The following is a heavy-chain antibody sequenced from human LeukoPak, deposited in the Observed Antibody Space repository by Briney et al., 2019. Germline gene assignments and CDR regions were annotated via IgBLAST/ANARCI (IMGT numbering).Heavy chain of an antibody. CDR2: IYYSGNT. CDR3: ARDMRPYNWFDP. D-gene: IGHD2-2*01. Sequence: PSETLSLTCTVSGGSISSVDYYWSWIRQPPGDGLEWIGYIYYSGNTYYNPSLKSLITISVDTSKNQFSLELRSVTAADTAVYYCARDMRPYNWFDPWGQGTPVTVSS. J-gene: IGHJ5*02. CDR1: GGSISSVDYY. V-gene: IGHV4-30-4*01.